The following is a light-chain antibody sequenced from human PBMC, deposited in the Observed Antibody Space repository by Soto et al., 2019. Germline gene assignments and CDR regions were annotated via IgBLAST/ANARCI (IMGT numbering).Light chain of an antibody. J-gene: IGKJ1*01. CDR1: QSISSP. CDR3: QQYNTYWT. CDR2: KAS. Sequence: DIQMTQSPSTLSASVGDRVTITCRASQSISSPLAWYQQKPGKAPKLLIYKASSLDSGVPSRFSGSGSGTDFTLTISSLQPDDSATYYCQQYNTYWTFGQGTKVEIK. V-gene: IGKV1-5*03.